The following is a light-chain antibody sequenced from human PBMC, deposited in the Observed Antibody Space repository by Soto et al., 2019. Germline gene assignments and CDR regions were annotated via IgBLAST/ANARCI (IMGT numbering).Light chain of an antibody. CDR2: GTS. Sequence: EIVMTQSPVALSVSPGERAALSCMASQSVGRNFAWNQQRPGQAPRVLIYGTSTRATGVPARFSGSGSGTDFTLTISSLQSEDFAVYYCQQYNNWPSTFGQGTRLEIK. V-gene: IGKV3-15*01. J-gene: IGKJ2*01. CDR3: QQYNNWPST. CDR1: QSVGRN.